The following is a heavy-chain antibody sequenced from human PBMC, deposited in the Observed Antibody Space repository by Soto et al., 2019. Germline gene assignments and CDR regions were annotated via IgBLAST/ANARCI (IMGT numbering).Heavy chain of an antibody. V-gene: IGHV3-7*04. CDR2: IKRDGTVT. CDR1: GFTFSAFW. D-gene: IGHD2-21*01. Sequence: EVQLVESGGGLVQPGESLRLSCAASGFTFSAFWMTWLRQAPGKGLEWVANIKRDGTVTHYGDSVEGRCTLSRDNAQNSLVLQLNSLRPEDTAMYYCAMDLSPPVEFFYYAFDVWGQGTFVTVSS. J-gene: IGHJ3*01. CDR3: AMDLSPPVEFFYYAFDV.